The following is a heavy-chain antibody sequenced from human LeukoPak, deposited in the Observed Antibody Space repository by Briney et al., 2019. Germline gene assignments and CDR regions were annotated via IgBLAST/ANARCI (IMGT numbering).Heavy chain of an antibody. V-gene: IGHV4-34*01. CDR3: ARDGAHKNHYYSYYYMDV. D-gene: IGHD3-16*01. CDR1: GGSFSGYH. Sequence: SETLSLTCGVYGGSFSGYHWSWLRQTPGEGLEWIGEIDPYGGSNYNPSLKSRVTISVDTSKNQFSLKLSSVTAADTAVYYCARDGAHKNHYYSYYYMDVWGKGTTVTVSS. CDR2: IDPYGGS. J-gene: IGHJ6*03.